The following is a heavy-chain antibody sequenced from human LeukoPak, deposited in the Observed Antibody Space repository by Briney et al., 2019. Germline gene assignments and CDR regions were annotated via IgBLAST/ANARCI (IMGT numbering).Heavy chain of an antibody. Sequence: GGSLRLSCAASGFTFSSYGMSWVRQAPGKGLEWVSTISSSGGKTYYADSVKGRFTISRDYSENTLYLQMHSLRAEDTALYYCAKDYTRSWTGRGFDIWGQGTMVTVSS. D-gene: IGHD6-13*01. CDR3: AKDYTRSWTGRGFDI. V-gene: IGHV3-23*01. J-gene: IGHJ3*02. CDR1: GFTFSSYG. CDR2: ISSSGGKT.